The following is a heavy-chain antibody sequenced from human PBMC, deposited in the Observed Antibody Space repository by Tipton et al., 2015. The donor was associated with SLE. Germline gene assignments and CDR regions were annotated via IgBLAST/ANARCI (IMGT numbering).Heavy chain of an antibody. V-gene: IGHV1-8*01. CDR2: VNPSSGNT. CDR1: GYTFSSYD. Sequence: QSGAEVKKPGASVKVSCKASGYTFSSYDISWVRQATGQGLEWMGWVNPSSGNTGYVQKFQGRVTMTRDTSISTAYMELSSLRSEDTAVYYCARDGYYDGSGFGADYWGQGTLVTFSS. J-gene: IGHJ4*02. CDR3: ARDGYYDGSGFGADY. D-gene: IGHD3-22*01.